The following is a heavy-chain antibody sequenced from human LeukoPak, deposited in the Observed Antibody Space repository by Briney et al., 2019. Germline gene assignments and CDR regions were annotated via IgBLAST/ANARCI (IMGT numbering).Heavy chain of an antibody. Sequence: GGSLRLSCAASGFTFSSYGMHWVRQAPGKGLEWVAVISYDGSNKYYADSVKGRFTISRDNSKNTLYLQMNSLRAEDTAVHYCAKDWTAGYSSSWYDYWGQGTLVTVSS. CDR1: GFTFSSYG. V-gene: IGHV3-30*18. CDR2: ISYDGSNK. CDR3: AKDWTAGYSSSWYDY. D-gene: IGHD6-13*01. J-gene: IGHJ4*02.